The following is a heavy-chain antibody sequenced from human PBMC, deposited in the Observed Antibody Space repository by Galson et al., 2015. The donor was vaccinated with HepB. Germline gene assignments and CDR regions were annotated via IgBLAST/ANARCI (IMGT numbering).Heavy chain of an antibody. D-gene: IGHD5-12*01. CDR3: ASRDYSSGGGYGYYFDY. CDR2: IIPIFGTA. CDR1: GGTFSSYA. J-gene: IGHJ4*02. Sequence: SVKVSCKASGGTFSSYAISWVRQAPGQGLEWMGGIIPIFGTANYAQKFQGRVTITADESTSTAYMELSSLRSEDTAVYYCASRDYSSGGGYGYYFDYWGQGTLVTVSS. V-gene: IGHV1-69*13.